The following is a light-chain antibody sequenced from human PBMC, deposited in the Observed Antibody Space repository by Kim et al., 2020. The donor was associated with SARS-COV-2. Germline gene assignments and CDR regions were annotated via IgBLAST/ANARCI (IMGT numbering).Light chain of an antibody. CDR1: SSNIGSNY. V-gene: IGLV1-47*01. J-gene: IGLJ3*02. Sequence: GQGVTISCSGSSSNIGSNYVYWYQQLPGTAPKLLIYRNNQRPSGVPDRFSGSKSGTSASLAISGIRSEDEADYYCAAWDDSLSGWVFGGGTQLTVL. CDR2: RNN. CDR3: AAWDDSLSGWV.